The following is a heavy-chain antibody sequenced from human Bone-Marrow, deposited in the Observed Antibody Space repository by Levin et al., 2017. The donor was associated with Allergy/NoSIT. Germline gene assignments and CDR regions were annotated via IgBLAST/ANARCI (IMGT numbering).Heavy chain of an antibody. CDR2: IYSGGST. J-gene: IGHJ6*02. V-gene: IGHV3-53*01. CDR3: ARYTRIAVAGEYYYYGMDV. CDR1: GFTVSSNY. Sequence: ETLSLTCAASGFTVSSNYMSWVRQAPGKGLEWVSVIYSGGSTYYADSVKGRFTISRDNSKNTLYLQMNSLRAEDTAVYYCARYTRIAVAGEYYYYGMDVWGQGTTVTVSS. D-gene: IGHD6-19*01.